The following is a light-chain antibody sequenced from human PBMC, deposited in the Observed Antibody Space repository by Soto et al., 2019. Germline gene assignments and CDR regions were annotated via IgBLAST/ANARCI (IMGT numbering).Light chain of an antibody. V-gene: IGKV4-1*01. Sequence: DIVLTQSPDSLAVSLGERATIKCKSSQSVLSSSNNKNYLAWYQHKPGQPPKLLIYWASTRESGIPDRFSGSGSGTDFTLTITSMRAEDAALYYCQQYYSSHGSWTFGQGTRVEFK. CDR1: QSVLSSSNNKNY. J-gene: IGKJ1*01. CDR3: QQYYSSHGSWT. CDR2: WAS.